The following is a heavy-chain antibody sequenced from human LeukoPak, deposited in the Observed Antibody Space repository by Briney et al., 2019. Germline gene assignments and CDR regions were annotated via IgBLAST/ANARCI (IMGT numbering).Heavy chain of an antibody. CDR2: ISAYNGNT. J-gene: IGHJ6*02. CDR1: GYTFTSYG. Sequence: ASVKVSCKASGYTFTSYGISWVRQAPGQGLEWMGWISAYNGNTNYAQKLQGRVTMTTDTSTSTAYMELRSLRSDDTAVYYCARDVYYYDSSGSRYYYGMDVWGQGTTVTVSS. V-gene: IGHV1-18*01. CDR3: ARDVYYYDSSGSRYYYGMDV. D-gene: IGHD3-22*01.